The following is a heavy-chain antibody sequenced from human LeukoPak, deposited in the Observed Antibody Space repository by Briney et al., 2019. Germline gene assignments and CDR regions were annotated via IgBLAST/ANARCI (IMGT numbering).Heavy chain of an antibody. D-gene: IGHD5-18*01. Sequence: GRSLRLSCAASGFTFSSYGMHWVRQAPGKGLEWVAVISYDGSNKYYADSVKGRFTISRDNSKNTLYLQMNSLRAEDTAVYYCAKNRQLWPESFDYWGQGTLVTVSS. CDR3: AKNRQLWPESFDY. CDR1: GFTFSSYG. CDR2: ISYDGSNK. V-gene: IGHV3-30*18. J-gene: IGHJ4*02.